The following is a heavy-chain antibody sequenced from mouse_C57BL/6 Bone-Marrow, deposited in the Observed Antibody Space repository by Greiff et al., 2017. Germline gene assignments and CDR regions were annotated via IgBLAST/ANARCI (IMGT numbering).Heavy chain of an antibody. CDR2: IYPRSGNT. Sequence: QVQLQQSGAELARPGASVKLSCKASGYTFTSYGISWVKQRTGQGLEWIGEIYPRSGNTYYNEKFKGKATLTADKSSSTAYIALRSLTSEDSAVYFCARTAQATYAMDYWGQGTSVTVAS. D-gene: IGHD3-2*02. J-gene: IGHJ4*01. CDR1: GYTFTSYG. V-gene: IGHV1-81*01. CDR3: ARTAQATYAMDY.